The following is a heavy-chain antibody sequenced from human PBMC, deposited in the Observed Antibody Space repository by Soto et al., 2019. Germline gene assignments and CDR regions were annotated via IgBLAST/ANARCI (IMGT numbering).Heavy chain of an antibody. J-gene: IGHJ6*02. D-gene: IGHD2-15*01. CDR3: AREGGRYCSGGSCYWYYYGMDV. CDR2: ISSSSSYI. CDR1: GFTFSSYS. V-gene: IGHV3-21*01. Sequence: PGGSLRLSCAASGFTFSSYSMNWVRQAPGKGLEWVSSISSSSSYIYYADSVKGRFTISRDNAKNSLYLQMNSLRAEDTAVYYCAREGGRYCSGGSCYWYYYGMDVWGQGPTVTASS.